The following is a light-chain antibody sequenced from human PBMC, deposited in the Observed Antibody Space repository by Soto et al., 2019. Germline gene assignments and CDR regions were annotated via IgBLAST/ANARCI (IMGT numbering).Light chain of an antibody. CDR2: DAS. Sequence: DIPLTQSPSSLSASVGDSVTISCQANQDVRNYLNWYQQKPGKDPKLLIYDASNLEKGVPSRFRGSGSGTDFTFTISRLQPEDLATYYCQQYDTCLTFGGGTKVGI. J-gene: IGKJ4*01. V-gene: IGKV1-33*01. CDR1: QDVRNY. CDR3: QQYDTCLT.